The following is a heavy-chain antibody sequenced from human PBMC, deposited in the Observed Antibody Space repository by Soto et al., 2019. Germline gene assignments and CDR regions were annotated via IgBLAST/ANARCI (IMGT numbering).Heavy chain of an antibody. J-gene: IGHJ3*01. D-gene: IGHD1-26*01. CDR1: GFTFDYYC. CDR2: IYSDGTST. CDR3: ARGDRGAFDL. Sequence: EVQLVESGGGLVQPGESLRLSCAASGFTFDYYCMHWVRQAPGKGLVWVSRIYSDGTSTTYADSVKGRFTISKDNAKNTVSLQMNSLRADDTAVYYCARGDRGAFDLWGQGTVVTVSS. V-gene: IGHV3-74*01.